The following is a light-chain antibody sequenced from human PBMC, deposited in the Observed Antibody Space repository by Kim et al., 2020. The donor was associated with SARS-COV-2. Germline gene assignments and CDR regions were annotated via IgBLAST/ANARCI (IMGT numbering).Light chain of an antibody. CDR2: KTS. V-gene: IGKV1-5*03. J-gene: IGKJ1*01. CDR1: PSISTW. Sequence: GDRVTIDCRDSPSISTWLAWYQQTPGKAPRLLIHKTSTLYDGVPSRFRVRGTGTAFTFPISSLQPVDFATSYCHLSFTFWTFGPGAKV. CDR3: HLSFTFWT.